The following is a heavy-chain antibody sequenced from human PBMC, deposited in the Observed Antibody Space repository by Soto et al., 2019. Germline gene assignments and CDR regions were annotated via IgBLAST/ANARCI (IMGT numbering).Heavy chain of an antibody. J-gene: IGHJ6*03. CDR3: AADPLRSRSYYYMDV. CDR2: IVVGSGNT. Sequence: QMQLVQSGPEVKKPGTSVKVSCKASGFTFTSSAMQWVRQARGQRLEWIGWIVVGSGNTNYAQKFQERVTITRDMSTSKAYRELSSLRSEDTAVYYCAADPLRSRSYYYMDVWGKGTTVTVSS. CDR1: GFTFTSSA. D-gene: IGHD6-6*01. V-gene: IGHV1-58*02.